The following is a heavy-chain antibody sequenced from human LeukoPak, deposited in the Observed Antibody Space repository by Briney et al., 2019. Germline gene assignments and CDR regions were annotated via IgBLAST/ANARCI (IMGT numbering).Heavy chain of an antibody. D-gene: IGHD3-22*01. Sequence: GGSLRLSCAASGFTFSSYWMHWVRQAPGKGLEWVSGINWNSGTIDYADSVKGRFTISRDNAKNSLYLQMNSLRAEDMALYYCVKGGLVVITAWFDYWGQGTLVTVSS. CDR1: GFTFSSYW. V-gene: IGHV3-9*03. CDR3: VKGGLVVITAWFDY. CDR2: INWNSGTI. J-gene: IGHJ4*02.